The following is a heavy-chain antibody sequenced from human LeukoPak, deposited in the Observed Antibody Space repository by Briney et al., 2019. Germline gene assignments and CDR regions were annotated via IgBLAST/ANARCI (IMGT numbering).Heavy chain of an antibody. CDR1: GFTFSSYG. V-gene: IGHV3-30*02. Sequence: PGGSLRLSCAASGFTFSSYGMHWVRQAPGKGLEWVAFIRYDGSNQYYADSVKARFTISRDNSKNTLYLQMNSLRAEDTAMYYCSKDSHPFYSRGYGSEYWGQGTLVTVFS. D-gene: IGHD6-13*01. J-gene: IGHJ4*02. CDR2: IRYDGSNQ. CDR3: SKDSHPFYSRGYGSEY.